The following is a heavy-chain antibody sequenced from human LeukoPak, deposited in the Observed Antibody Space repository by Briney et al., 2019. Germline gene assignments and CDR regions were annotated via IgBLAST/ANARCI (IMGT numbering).Heavy chain of an antibody. V-gene: IGHV1-2*02. CDR2: INPNSGGT. CDR1: GYTFTGYY. D-gene: IGHD5-18*01. J-gene: IGHJ3*02. Sequence: ASVKVSCKASGYTFTGYYMHWVRQAPGQGLEWMGWINPNSGGTNYAQKFQGRVTMTRDTSISTAYMELSRLRSDDTAVYYCARVGDRRGYSYQAFDIWGQGTMVTVSS. CDR3: ARVGDRRGYSYQAFDI.